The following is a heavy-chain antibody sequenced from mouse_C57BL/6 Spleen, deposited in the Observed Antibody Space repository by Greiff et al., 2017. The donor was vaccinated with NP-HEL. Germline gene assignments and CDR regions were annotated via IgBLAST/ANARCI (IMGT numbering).Heavy chain of an antibody. D-gene: IGHD1-1*01. V-gene: IGHV1-82*01. CDR2: IYPGDGDT. CDR3: ARSPFITTVVAPMDY. J-gene: IGHJ4*01. CDR1: GYAFSSSW. Sequence: QVQLQQSGPELVKPGASVKISCKASGYAFSSSWMNWVKQRPGKGLEWIGRIYPGDGDTNYNGKFKGKATLTADKSSSTAYMQLSSLTSEDSAVYFCARSPFITTVVAPMDYWGQGTSVTVSS.